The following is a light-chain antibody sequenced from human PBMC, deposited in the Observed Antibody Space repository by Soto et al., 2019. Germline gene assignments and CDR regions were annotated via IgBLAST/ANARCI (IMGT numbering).Light chain of an antibody. CDR2: AAS. CDR3: QNYFSAPLT. Sequence: DIQMTHSPSSLSASVGDRVTLTCRASQDITIYLAWYQQRSGKAPKLLIYAASTLQTGVPSRFSGSGSGTDFNLTISSLQPEDVGTHYCQNYFSAPLTFGGGTKVDIK. V-gene: IGKV1-27*01. J-gene: IGKJ4*01. CDR1: QDITIY.